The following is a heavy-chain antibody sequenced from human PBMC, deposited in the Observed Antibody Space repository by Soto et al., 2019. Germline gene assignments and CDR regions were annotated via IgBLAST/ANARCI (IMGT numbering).Heavy chain of an antibody. J-gene: IGHJ4*02. D-gene: IGHD6-19*01. CDR3: AREVEYTSAFGISSSFDY. V-gene: IGHV3-30-3*01. CDR2: ISKGGSNL. Sequence: PGGSLRLSCAASGFTLSSYAIHWARQAPGKGLEWVTVISKGGSNLYFADSVKGRFTISRDNSKNTLYLQMNSLRSEDTAVYYCAREVEYTSAFGISSSFDYWGQGTLVTVSS. CDR1: GFTLSSYA.